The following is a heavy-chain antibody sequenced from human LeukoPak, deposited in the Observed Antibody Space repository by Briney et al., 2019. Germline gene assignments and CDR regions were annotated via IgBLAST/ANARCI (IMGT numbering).Heavy chain of an antibody. V-gene: IGHV1-18*01. D-gene: IGHD1-26*01. Sequence: ASVKVSCRASGYTFTSYGISWVRQAPGQGLEWMGWISAYSGNTNYAQKLQGRVTMTTDTSTSTAYMELRSLRSDDTAVYYCARDSREDYYYYYMDVWGKGTTVTVSS. CDR2: ISAYSGNT. CDR1: GYTFTSYG. CDR3: ARDSREDYYYYYMDV. J-gene: IGHJ6*03.